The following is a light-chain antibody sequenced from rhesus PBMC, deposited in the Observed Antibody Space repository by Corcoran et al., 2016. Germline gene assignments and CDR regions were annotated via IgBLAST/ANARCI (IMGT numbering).Light chain of an antibody. J-gene: IGKJ2*01. CDR1: QGMTND. V-gene: IGKV1-22*01. CDR3: QHYFSTPYS. Sequence: DIQMTQSPSSLSASVGDRVTITCRARQGMTNDLAWYQQKPGETPKLMIYEASSLQSGIPSRFSGSGSGTDFTLTISSLPSEDITTYYCQHYFSTPYSFGPGTKVDVK. CDR2: EAS.